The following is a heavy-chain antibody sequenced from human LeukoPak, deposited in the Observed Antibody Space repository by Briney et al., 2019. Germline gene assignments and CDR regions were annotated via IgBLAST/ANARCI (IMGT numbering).Heavy chain of an antibody. D-gene: IGHD2-2*01. CDR2: IYPGDSDT. CDR3: AVNLGYCSSTSCYWDY. J-gene: IGHJ4*02. V-gene: IGHV5-51*01. CDR1: GYSFTSYW. Sequence: GESLKISCKGSGYSFTSYWIGWVRQMPGQGLEWMGIIYPGDSDTRYSPSFQGQVTISADKSISTAYLQLSSLKASDTAMYYCAVNLGYCSSTSCYWDYWGQGTLVTVSS.